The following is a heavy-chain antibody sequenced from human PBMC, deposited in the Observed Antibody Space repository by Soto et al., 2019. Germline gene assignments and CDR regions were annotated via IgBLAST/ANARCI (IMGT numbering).Heavy chain of an antibody. CDR3: ATWHEREHAYDV. J-gene: IGHJ3*01. CDR1: GLTISGKKY. V-gene: IGHV3-53*01. D-gene: IGHD1-1*01. Sequence: DVQLVESGGGLIQPGASLRLSCAAFGLTISGKKYVAWVRQAPGKGLEWVSALYDVDGSFSADSVKGRFTTSSDSSKTTVYLQMNDLRPDDTAVYYCATWHEREHAYDVWGQGTTVTVSS. CDR2: LYDVDGS.